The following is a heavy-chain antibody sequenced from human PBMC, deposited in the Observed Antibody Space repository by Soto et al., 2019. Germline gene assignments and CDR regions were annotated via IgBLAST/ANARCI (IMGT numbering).Heavy chain of an antibody. CDR3: ARHGGTMVRGVITNWFDP. V-gene: IGHV4-4*02. CDR2: IYHSGST. Sequence: PSETLSLTCAVSGGSISSSNWWSWVRQPPGKGLEWIGEIYHSGSTNYNPSLKSRVTISVDTSKNQFSLKLSSVTAADTAVYYCARHGGTMVRGVITNWFDPWGQGTLVTVSS. J-gene: IGHJ5*02. CDR1: GGSISSSNW. D-gene: IGHD3-10*01.